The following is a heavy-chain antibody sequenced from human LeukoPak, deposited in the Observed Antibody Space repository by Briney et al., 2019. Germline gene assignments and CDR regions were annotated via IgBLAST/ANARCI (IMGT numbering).Heavy chain of an antibody. J-gene: IGHJ6*03. CDR3: TTDPRLYYYYYMDV. V-gene: IGHV3-15*01. CDR2: IKRKTDGGTT. CDR1: GFTFSNAW. Sequence: GGSLRLSCAASGFTFSNAWMSWVRQAPGKGLEWVGRIKRKTDGGTTDYAAPVKGRFTISRDDSKNTLYLQMNSLKTEDTVVYYCTTDPRLYYYYYMDVWGKGTTVTVSS.